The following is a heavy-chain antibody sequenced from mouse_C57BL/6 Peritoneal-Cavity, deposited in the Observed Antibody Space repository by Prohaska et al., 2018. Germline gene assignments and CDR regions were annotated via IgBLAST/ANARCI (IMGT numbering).Heavy chain of an antibody. D-gene: IGHD2-1*01. CDR1: GFTFSGFW. CDR2: INADRSAI. CDR3: IRYGNYWYFDF. Sequence: EVQMLETGGGLVQPGGSRGLSCEGLGFTFSGFWMSWVRQTPGKTLDWIGNINADRSAINYAPSIKSRFTIFRDNDKSTLYLQMCNVRSKDTATYFCIRYGNYWYFDFLGTGTTVSDSS. V-gene: IGHV11-2*01. J-gene: IGHJ1*03.